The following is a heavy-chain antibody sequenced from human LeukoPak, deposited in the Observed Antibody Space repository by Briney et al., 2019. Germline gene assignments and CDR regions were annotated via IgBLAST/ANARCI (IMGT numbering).Heavy chain of an antibody. Sequence: GGSLRLSCAASGFTFDDYGMSWVRQAPGKGLEWVANIKQDGSEKYYVDSVKGRFTISRDNAKNSLYLQMNSLRAEDTAVYYCARFGNSGSYRTRLLYYFDYWGQGTLVTVSS. V-gene: IGHV3-7*01. D-gene: IGHD1-26*01. CDR1: GFTFDDYG. J-gene: IGHJ4*02. CDR3: ARFGNSGSYRTRLLYYFDY. CDR2: IKQDGSEK.